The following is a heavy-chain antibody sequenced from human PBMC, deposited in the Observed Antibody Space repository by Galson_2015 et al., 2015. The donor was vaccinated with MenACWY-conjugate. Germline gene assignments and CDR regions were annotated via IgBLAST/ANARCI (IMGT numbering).Heavy chain of an antibody. D-gene: IGHD6-19*01. J-gene: IGHJ4*02. V-gene: IGHV3-30*03. CDR1: GFTFSHYG. CDR3: ARVLSNGWTRQFDY. Sequence: SLRLSCAASGFTFSHYGMHWVRQAPGKGLEWVTAISYDGNNKYYADSVKGRFTISRDNSKNTVSLQMNGLTTEDTAVYFCARVLSNGWTRQFDYWGQGTLVAVSS. CDR2: ISYDGNNK.